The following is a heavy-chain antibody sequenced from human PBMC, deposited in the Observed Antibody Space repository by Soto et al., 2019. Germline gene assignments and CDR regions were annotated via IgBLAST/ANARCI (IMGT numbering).Heavy chain of an antibody. CDR3: VRQGIGFLHGLVEV. J-gene: IGHJ6*02. CDR1: GDSISSYN. Sequence: QVQLQESGPGLVKPSETLSLTCTVSGDSISSYNLAWIRQPPGKGLEWIGYFRSGGGTSYNPSLTRRVASPADTSMKQFSLRLRSVTAADTAVYYCVRQGIGFLHGLVEVWGQGTTVTVSS. V-gene: IGHV4-59*08. CDR2: FRSGGGT. D-gene: IGHD3-10*01.